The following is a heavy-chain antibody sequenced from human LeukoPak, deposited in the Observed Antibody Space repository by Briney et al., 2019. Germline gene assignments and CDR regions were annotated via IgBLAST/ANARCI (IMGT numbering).Heavy chain of an antibody. CDR2: IYYGGST. V-gene: IGHV4-61*01. D-gene: IGHD2-2*01. Sequence: SETLSLTCTVSGGSVSSGNYYWSWIRQPPGKGLEWIGYIYYGGSTNYNPSLKSRVTISLDTSKNQFSLKVSSVTAADTAVYYCARVYCSSTSCYYFDYWGQGTLVTVSS. CDR3: ARVYCSSTSCYYFDY. J-gene: IGHJ4*02. CDR1: GGSVSSGNYY.